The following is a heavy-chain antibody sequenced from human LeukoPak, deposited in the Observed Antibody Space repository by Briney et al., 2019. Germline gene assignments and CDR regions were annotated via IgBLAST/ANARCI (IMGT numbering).Heavy chain of an antibody. J-gene: IGHJ6*04. Sequence: GGSLRLSCAASGFTFSDYYMSWIRQAPGRGLEWVSSISSSSIYIYYADSMKGRFTISRDNAKNSLYLQMNSLRAEDTAIYYCARGVNGYDSYYYYGLDVWGRGTTVTVSS. CDR2: ISSSSIYI. CDR3: ARGVNGYDSYYYYGLDV. V-gene: IGHV3-11*06. CDR1: GFTFSDYY. D-gene: IGHD5-12*01.